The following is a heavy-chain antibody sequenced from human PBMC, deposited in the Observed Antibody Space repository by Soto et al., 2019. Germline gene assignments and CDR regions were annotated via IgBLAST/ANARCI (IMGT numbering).Heavy chain of an antibody. CDR1: GGSINSDNYH. Sequence: QVQLQESGPGLVKPSLTLSLTCTVSGGSINSDNYHWSWIRQHPGKGLEWIGYISYSGSTYYNPSLRSRVTISVGTSGNQFSLKLSSVTAADTAVYYCARVTSFFYAMDVWGQGTTVTVSS. V-gene: IGHV4-31*03. J-gene: IGHJ6*02. CDR3: ARVTSFFYAMDV. D-gene: IGHD3-16*02. CDR2: ISYSGST.